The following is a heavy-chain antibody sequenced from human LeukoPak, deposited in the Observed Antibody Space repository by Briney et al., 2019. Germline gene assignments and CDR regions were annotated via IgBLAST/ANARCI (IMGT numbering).Heavy chain of an antibody. Sequence: GGSLRLSCAASGFTFSTYSMNWVRQAPGKGLEWVSSISSSSSYIYYADSVKGRFTISRDNAKNSLYLQMNSLRAEDTAVYYCARDLFEGLVDYWGQGTLVTVSS. D-gene: IGHD3-16*01. CDR1: GFTFSTYS. V-gene: IGHV3-21*01. J-gene: IGHJ4*02. CDR2: ISSSSSYI. CDR3: ARDLFEGLVDY.